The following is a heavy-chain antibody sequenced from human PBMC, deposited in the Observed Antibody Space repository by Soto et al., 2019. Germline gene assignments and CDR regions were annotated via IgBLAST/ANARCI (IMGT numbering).Heavy chain of an antibody. CDR2: ISGSGGST. Sequence: EVQLLESGGGLVQPGGSLRLSCAASGFTFSCCAMSWVRQAPGKGLEWVSAISGSGGSTYYADSVKGRFTISRDNSKNTLYRQMNRLRAEDTAVYYCAKVNIVEVVAALFDYWGQGTLVTVS. J-gene: IGHJ4*02. D-gene: IGHD2-15*01. CDR3: AKVNIVEVVAALFDY. CDR1: GFTFSCCA. V-gene: IGHV3-23*01.